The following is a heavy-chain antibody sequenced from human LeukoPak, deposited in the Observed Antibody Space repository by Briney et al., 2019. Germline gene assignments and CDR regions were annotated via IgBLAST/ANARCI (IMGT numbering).Heavy chain of an antibody. Sequence: PGGSLRLSCAASGFSFSSYWLSWVCQAPGEGLEWVANIKQDGSEKYYVDAVKGRFTISRDNAKNSLYLQMNSLRAEDTAVYYCARDVGAAYFDYWGQGTLVTVSS. D-gene: IGHD1-26*01. J-gene: IGHJ4*02. CDR3: ARDVGAAYFDY. V-gene: IGHV3-7*05. CDR2: IKQDGSEK. CDR1: GFSFSSYW.